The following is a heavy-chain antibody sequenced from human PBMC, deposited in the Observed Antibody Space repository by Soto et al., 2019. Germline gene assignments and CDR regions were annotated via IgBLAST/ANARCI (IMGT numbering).Heavy chain of an antibody. J-gene: IGHJ5*02. Sequence: SQTLSVTCTVSGGSISSSDYYWVGMRQPRSQGLEWIGNIYSSGSTYYNPSLKSRVTMSVDTYKNQFSLKLSSVTAADTAVYNCARDPYCSGTSCDPWFDPWGQGTLVTVTS. CDR1: GGSISSSDYY. CDR2: IYSSGST. D-gene: IGHD2-2*01. CDR3: ARDPYCSGTSCDPWFDP. V-gene: IGHV4-39*07.